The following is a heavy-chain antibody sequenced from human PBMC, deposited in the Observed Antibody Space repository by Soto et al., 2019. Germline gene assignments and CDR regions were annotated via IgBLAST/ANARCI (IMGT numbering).Heavy chain of an antibody. V-gene: IGHV1-58*01. CDR3: AAVSYGSGSYYNSPLDY. Sequence: ASVKVSCKASGFTFTSSAVQWVRQARGQRLEWIGWIVVGSGNTNYAQKFQERVTITRDMSTSTAYMELSSLRSEDTAVYYCAAVSYGSGSYYNSPLDYWGQGTLVTVS. J-gene: IGHJ4*02. CDR2: IVVGSGNT. CDR1: GFTFTSSA. D-gene: IGHD3-10*01.